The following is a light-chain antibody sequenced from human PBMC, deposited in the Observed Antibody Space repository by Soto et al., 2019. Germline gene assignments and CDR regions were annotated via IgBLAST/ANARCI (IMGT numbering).Light chain of an antibody. CDR3: SSYTTSGTPV. J-gene: IGLJ3*02. CDR1: SSDVGGYNY. Sequence: QSALTQPASVSGSPGQSITISCTGTSSDVGGYNYLSWYQQHPAKAPKVMIYEVSNRPSGVSNRFSGSKSGNTASLTISGLQAEDEADYFCSSYTTSGTPVFGGGTKVTVL. V-gene: IGLV2-14*01. CDR2: EVS.